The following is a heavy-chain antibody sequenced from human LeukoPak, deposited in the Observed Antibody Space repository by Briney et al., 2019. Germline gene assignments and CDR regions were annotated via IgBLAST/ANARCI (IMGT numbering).Heavy chain of an antibody. V-gene: IGHV5-51*01. J-gene: IGHJ4*02. CDR3: ARASMVRGGINPGDH. CDR2: IYPGDSDN. Sequence: GGSRKISCKGSGYSFTSYWISWVRQMPGKVLEGMGIIYPGDSDNRYSPSFQLQVTIPPDKSISIAYLQWSSQQASDPAMYYCARASMVRGGINPGDHWGQGPLVTVSS. D-gene: IGHD3-10*01. CDR1: GYSFTSYW.